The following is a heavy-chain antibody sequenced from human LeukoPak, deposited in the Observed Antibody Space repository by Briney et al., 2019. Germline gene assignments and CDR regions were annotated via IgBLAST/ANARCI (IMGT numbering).Heavy chain of an antibody. D-gene: IGHD2-2*01. CDR2: ISAYNGNT. J-gene: IGHJ4*02. CDR3: ARDLTGRIVVVPAAKDDY. Sequence: ASVKVSCKASGYTFTSHGISWVRQAPGQGLEWMGWISAYNGNTNYAQKLQGRVTMTTDTSTSTAYMELRSLRSDDTAVYYCARDLTGRIVVVPAAKDDYWGQGTLVTVSS. V-gene: IGHV1-18*01. CDR1: GYTFTSHG.